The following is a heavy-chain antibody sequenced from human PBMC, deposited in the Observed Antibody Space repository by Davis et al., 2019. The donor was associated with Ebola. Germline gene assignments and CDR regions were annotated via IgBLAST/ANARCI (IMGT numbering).Heavy chain of an antibody. D-gene: IGHD1-26*01. Sequence: MPSETLSLTCAVYGGSFSGYYWSWIRQPPGKGLEWIGEINHSGSTNYNPSLKSQVTISVDTSKNQFSLNLSSVTAADTAVYYCERRSTVTREYYYGMDVWGRGTTVTVSS. CDR2: INHSGST. CDR3: ERRSTVTREYYYGMDV. V-gene: IGHV4-34*01. CDR1: GGSFSGYY. J-gene: IGHJ6*02.